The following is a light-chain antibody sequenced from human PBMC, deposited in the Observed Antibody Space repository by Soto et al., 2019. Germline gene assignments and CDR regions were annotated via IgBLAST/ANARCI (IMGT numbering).Light chain of an antibody. Sequence: DIQMTQSPSSLSASVGDRVTTTCRVIQGIIDYVAWYQQKPGRAPKLLIYAASTLSSWVPSRFSGRGSETDFTLTFRGLHAEDGATDYCQKYITSPQTVGQGTKVEIK. J-gene: IGKJ1*01. CDR1: QGIIDY. CDR3: QKYITSPQT. V-gene: IGKV1-27*01. CDR2: AAS.